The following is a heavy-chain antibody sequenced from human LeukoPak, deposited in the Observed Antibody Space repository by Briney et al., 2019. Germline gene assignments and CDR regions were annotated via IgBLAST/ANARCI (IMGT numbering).Heavy chain of an antibody. Sequence: PGGSLRLSCTASGFIFSGSWMAWIRQAPGEGLEWVAIIKKDGSEKYYVDSMKDRFTISRDNAKNSLFLQMNSLRAEDTAIYYCTTDTWYSAGHWGQGTLVTVSS. CDR3: TTDTWYSAGH. CDR2: IKKDGSEK. J-gene: IGHJ4*02. V-gene: IGHV3-7*03. CDR1: GFIFSGSW. D-gene: IGHD2-15*01.